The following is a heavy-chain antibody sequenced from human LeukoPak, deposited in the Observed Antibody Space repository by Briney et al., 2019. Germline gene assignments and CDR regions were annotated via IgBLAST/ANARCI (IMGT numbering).Heavy chain of an antibody. V-gene: IGHV1-69*13. J-gene: IGHJ4*02. CDR3: ASRRYGGYDY. Sequence: ASVKVSCKASGGTFSSYAISWVRQAPGQGLEWMGGIIPIFCTANYAQKFQGRVTITADESTSTAYMELSSLRSEDTAVYYCASRRYGGYDYWGQGTLVTVSS. CDR2: IIPIFCTA. D-gene: IGHD5-12*01. CDR1: GGTFSSYA.